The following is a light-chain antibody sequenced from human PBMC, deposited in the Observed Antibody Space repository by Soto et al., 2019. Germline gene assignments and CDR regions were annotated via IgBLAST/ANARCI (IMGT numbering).Light chain of an antibody. J-gene: IGLJ3*02. CDR1: SGHSSYA. CDR3: QTWDTGMV. V-gene: IGLV4-69*01. Sequence: QSVLTQSPSASASLGASVKLTCTLSSGHSSYAIAWHQQQPEKGPRYLMKLDSGGSHYKGDGVPDRFSGSSSGAERYLSISSLQSEDEADYYCQTWDTGMVFGGGTKLTVL. CDR2: LDSGGSH.